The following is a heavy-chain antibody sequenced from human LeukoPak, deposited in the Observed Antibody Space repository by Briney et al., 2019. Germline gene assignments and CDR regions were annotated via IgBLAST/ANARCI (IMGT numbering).Heavy chain of an antibody. CDR3: ARVSIYYDILTGYPLGY. V-gene: IGHV1-18*01. J-gene: IGHJ4*02. Sequence: ASLKVSCKASGYTFTSYGISWVRQAPGQRLEWMGWISAYNGNTNYAQKLQGRVTMTTDTSTSTAYMELRSLRSDDTAVYYCARVSIYYDILTGYPLGYWGQGTLVTVSS. CDR1: GYTFTSYG. CDR2: ISAYNGNT. D-gene: IGHD3-9*01.